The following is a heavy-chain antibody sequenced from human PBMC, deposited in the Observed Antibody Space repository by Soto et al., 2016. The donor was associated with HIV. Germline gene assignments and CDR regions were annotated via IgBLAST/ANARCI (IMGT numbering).Heavy chain of an antibody. D-gene: IGHD3-16*01. CDR2: ISSSGTP. V-gene: IGHV3-48*04. J-gene: IGHJ6*02. CDR3: ARGRIVPRYYFGMDV. Sequence: VQVVESGGGLVQPGGSLRLSCAASGFPFNTFGINWVRQAPGKGLEWISYISSSGTPYYAESVQGRFTISRDNGQKSVFLQMNTLRVDDTAVYYCARGRIVPRYYFGMDVWGQGTTVTVSS. CDR1: GFPFNTFG.